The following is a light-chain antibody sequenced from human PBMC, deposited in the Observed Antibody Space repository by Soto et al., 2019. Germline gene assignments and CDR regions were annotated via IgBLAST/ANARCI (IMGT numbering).Light chain of an antibody. CDR1: SSNIGRNY. CDR3: ATWDDSLSGV. V-gene: IGLV1-47*01. Sequence: QPVLTQSPSASGTPGQRVTISCSGSSSNIGRNYVYWYQQLPGTAPKLLIYRNDQRPSGVPDRFSGSKSGTSASLDISGLRSEDEADYYCATWDDSLSGVFGGGTKLTVL. J-gene: IGLJ3*02. CDR2: RND.